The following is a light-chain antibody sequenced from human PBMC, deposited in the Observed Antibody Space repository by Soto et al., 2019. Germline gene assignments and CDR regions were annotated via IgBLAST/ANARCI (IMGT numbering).Light chain of an antibody. CDR1: SGHSNYA. CDR2: LNRDGSH. Sequence: QPVLTQSPSASASLGASVKLTCTLSSGHSNYAIAWHQQQPEKGPRYLMKLNRDGSHSKGDGIPNRFSGSSSGAERYLTISSLQSEDEADYYCQNWGTGIVIFGGGTKLTVL. CDR3: QNWGTGIVI. V-gene: IGLV4-69*01. J-gene: IGLJ2*01.